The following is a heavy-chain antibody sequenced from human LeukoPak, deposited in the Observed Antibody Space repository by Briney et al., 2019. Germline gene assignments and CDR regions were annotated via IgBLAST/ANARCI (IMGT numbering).Heavy chain of an antibody. J-gene: IGHJ3*02. Sequence: PSETLSLTCAVYGGSFSGYYWSWIRQPPGKGLEWIGEINHSGSTNYNPSLKSRVTISVDTSKNQFSLKLSSVTAADTAVYYCARGGSGYDILTGYYISGFDAFDIWGQGTMVTVSS. CDR3: ARGGSGYDILTGYYISGFDAFDI. CDR1: GGSFSGYY. V-gene: IGHV4-34*01. CDR2: INHSGST. D-gene: IGHD3-9*01.